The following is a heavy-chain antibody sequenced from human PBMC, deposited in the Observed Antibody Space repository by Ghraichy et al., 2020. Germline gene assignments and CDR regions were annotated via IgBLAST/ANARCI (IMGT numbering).Heavy chain of an antibody. V-gene: IGHV1-18*01. CDR1: GYTFTSYG. Sequence: ASVKVSCKASGYTFTSYGISWVRQAPGQGLEWMGWISAYNGNTNYAQKLQGRVTMTTDTSTSTAYMELRSLRSDDTAVYYCARSGYYDILTGYDAFDIWGQGTMVTVSS. J-gene: IGHJ3*02. CDR3: ARSGYYDILTGYDAFDI. CDR2: ISAYNGNT. D-gene: IGHD3-9*01.